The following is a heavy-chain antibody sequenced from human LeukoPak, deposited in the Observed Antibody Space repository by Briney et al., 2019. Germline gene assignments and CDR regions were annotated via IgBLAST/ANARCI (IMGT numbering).Heavy chain of an antibody. D-gene: IGHD4-17*01. CDR3: AKDDGGSVTTTDFEY. CDR1: GFTFSSYA. CDR2: ITDSGGST. Sequence: GGSLRLSCAASGFTFSSYALSWVRQVPGKGLEWVSGITDSGGSTYYADSVKGRFTISRDNSKNTLYLQMNSLRVEDTAVYFCAKDDGGSVTTTDFEYWGQGTLVTVSS. V-gene: IGHV3-23*01. J-gene: IGHJ4*02.